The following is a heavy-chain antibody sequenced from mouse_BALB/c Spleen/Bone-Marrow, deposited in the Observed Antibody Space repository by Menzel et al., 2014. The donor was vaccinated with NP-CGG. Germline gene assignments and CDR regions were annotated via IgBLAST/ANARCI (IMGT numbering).Heavy chain of an antibody. Sequence: VKLVESGAELVKPGASVKMSCKASGHTFTSYWMHWVKQRPGQGLEWIGVIDPSDSYTSYNQKFKGKATLTVDTSSSTAYMQLSSLTSEDSAVYYCTRSGDCGNLFAYWGQGTLVTVSA. V-gene: IGHV1S127*01. CDR1: GHTFTSYW. D-gene: IGHD2-1*01. CDR3: TRSGDCGNLFAY. J-gene: IGHJ3*01. CDR2: IDPSDSYT.